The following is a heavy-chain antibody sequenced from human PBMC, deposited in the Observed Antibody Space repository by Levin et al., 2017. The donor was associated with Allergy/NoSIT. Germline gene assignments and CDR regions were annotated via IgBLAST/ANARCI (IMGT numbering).Heavy chain of an antibody. CDR1: GFIFSDYY. CDR2: ISSSAGYT. Sequence: LSLTCAASGFIFSDYYMTWLRQAPGKGLEWVSYISSSAGYTNYADSVKGRFTISRDNAENSLYLQMTSLRAEDTAVYYCARALPGIAVAGTFWFDPWGQGTLVTVSS. CDR3: ARALPGIAVAGTFWFDP. V-gene: IGHV3-11*05. D-gene: IGHD6-19*01. J-gene: IGHJ5*02.